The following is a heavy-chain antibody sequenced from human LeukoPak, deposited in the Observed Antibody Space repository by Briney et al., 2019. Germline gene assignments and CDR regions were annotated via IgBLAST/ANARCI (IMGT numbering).Heavy chain of an antibody. J-gene: IGHJ6*02. Sequence: ASVKVSCEASGYTFTSYGISWVRQAPGQGLEWMGWITTYNGNTNYAQKLQGRVTMTTDTSTSTAYMELRSLRSDDTAVYYCARNPHPSNYGMDVWGQGTTVTVSS. CDR1: GYTFTSYG. CDR2: ITTYNGNT. V-gene: IGHV1-18*01. CDR3: ARNPHPSNYGMDV.